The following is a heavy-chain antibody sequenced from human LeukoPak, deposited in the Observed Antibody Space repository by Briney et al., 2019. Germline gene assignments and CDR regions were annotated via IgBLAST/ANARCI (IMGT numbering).Heavy chain of an antibody. D-gene: IGHD3-10*01. CDR1: GFTFSNYG. J-gene: IGHJ4*02. Sequence: GGSLRLSCAASGFTFSNYGMHWVRQAPGKGLEWVAVISYDGSNKYYADSVKGRFTISRDNSKNTLYLQMNSLRAEDTAVYYCAKEGITGTTVVRGVIITGGYFDYWGQGTLVTVSS. CDR2: ISYDGSNK. CDR3: AKEGITGTTVVRGVIITGGYFDY. V-gene: IGHV3-30*18.